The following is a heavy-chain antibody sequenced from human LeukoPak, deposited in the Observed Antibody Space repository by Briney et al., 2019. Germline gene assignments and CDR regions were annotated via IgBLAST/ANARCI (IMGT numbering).Heavy chain of an antibody. V-gene: IGHV1-8*01. CDR2: MNPNSGNT. CDR3: ARNRGSSGYYYKY. CDR1: GYTFTSYD. Sequence: GASVKVSCKASGYTFTSYDINWVRQATGQGLEWMGWMNPNSGNTGYAQKFQGRVTMTRDTSISTAYMELSRLRSDDTAVYYCARNRGSSGYYYKYWGQGTLVTVSS. J-gene: IGHJ4*02. D-gene: IGHD3-22*01.